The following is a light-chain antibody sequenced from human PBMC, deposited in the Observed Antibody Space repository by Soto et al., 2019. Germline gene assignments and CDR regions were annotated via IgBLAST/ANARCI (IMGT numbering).Light chain of an antibody. CDR2: GAS. J-gene: IGKJ1*01. CDR3: QQYNNWPRT. Sequence: EIVMTQSPATLSVSPGERATLSCRASQSVSSNLAWYQQKPGQAPMLLIYGASTRATGIPARFSGSGSGTEFTLTISSLQSEDFAVYYCQQYNNWPRTFGQGNKVEIK. CDR1: QSVSSN. V-gene: IGKV3-15*01.